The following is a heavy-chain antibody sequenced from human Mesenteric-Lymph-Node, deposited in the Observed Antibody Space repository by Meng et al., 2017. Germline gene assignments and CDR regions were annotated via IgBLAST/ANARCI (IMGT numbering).Heavy chain of an antibody. CDR1: GYTFTGYY. Sequence: QAQLVSAGGDVKNPGATVTVSGMDFGYTFTGYYMHWVRQAPGQGLEWMGRMNPNTGGTNYAQKFQGRVTMTRDTSISTAYMELSSLRVDDTAVYYCARIRSGYDLFDYWGQGTLVTVSS. V-gene: IGHV1-2*06. J-gene: IGHJ4*02. CDR3: ARIRSGYDLFDY. D-gene: IGHD5-12*01. CDR2: MNPNTGGT.